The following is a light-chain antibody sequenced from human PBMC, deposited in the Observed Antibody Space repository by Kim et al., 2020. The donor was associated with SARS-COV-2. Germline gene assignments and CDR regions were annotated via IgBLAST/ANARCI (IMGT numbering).Light chain of an antibody. V-gene: IGKV3-15*01. Sequence: EIVMTQSPATLSVSPGERATLSCRASQSVSSNLAWYQQKPGQAPWLLIYGASTRATGIPARFSGSGSGTEFTLTISSLQSEDFAVYYCQQYNNWPPLTFGGGTKVDIK. CDR1: QSVSSN. J-gene: IGKJ4*01. CDR2: GAS. CDR3: QQYNNWPPLT.